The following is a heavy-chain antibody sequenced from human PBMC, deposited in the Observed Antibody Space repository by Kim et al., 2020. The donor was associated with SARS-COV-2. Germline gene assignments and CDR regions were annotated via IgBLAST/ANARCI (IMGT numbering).Heavy chain of an antibody. CDR3: ARDGKKTYYYGSGKKTYFDY. CDR1: GFTFSSYG. J-gene: IGHJ4*02. D-gene: IGHD3-10*01. CDR2: IWYDGSNK. V-gene: IGHV3-33*01. Sequence: GGSLRLSCAASGFTFSSYGMHWVRQAPGKGLEWVAVIWYDGSNKYYADSVKGRFTISRDNSKNTLYLQMTSLRAEDTAVYYCARDGKKTYYYGSGKKTYFDYWGQGTLVTVSS.